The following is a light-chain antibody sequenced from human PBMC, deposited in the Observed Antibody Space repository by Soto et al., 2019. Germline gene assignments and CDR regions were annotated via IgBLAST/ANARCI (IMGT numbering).Light chain of an antibody. CDR3: QQYHSYPYT. CDR2: AAS. J-gene: IGKJ2*01. CDR1: QDITNY. Sequence: DIQMTQSPSSLSASVGDRVTITCRASQDITNYLVWFQQKPGKAPKSLIYAASRLQNGVPSKFSGSGSGTDFPLTISSLQPEDFATYYCQQYHSYPYTFGQGTNLEIK. V-gene: IGKV1-16*02.